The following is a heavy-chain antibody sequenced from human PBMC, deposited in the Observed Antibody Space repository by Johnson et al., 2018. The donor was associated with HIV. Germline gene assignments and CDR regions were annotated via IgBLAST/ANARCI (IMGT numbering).Heavy chain of an antibody. CDR3: AKDRFSGSYSTYAFDI. V-gene: IGHV3-15*01. D-gene: IGHD1-26*01. CDR1: GFTFNNAW. Sequence: VQLVESGGGLVKPGGSLRLSCAASGFTFNNAWMSWVRQAPGKGLEWLGRIRSKTDGGTTDYAAPVKGRFTISRDDSKNTLYLQMNSLKTEDTAVYYCAKDRFSGSYSTYAFDIWGQGTMVTVSS. J-gene: IGHJ3*02. CDR2: IRSKTDGGTT.